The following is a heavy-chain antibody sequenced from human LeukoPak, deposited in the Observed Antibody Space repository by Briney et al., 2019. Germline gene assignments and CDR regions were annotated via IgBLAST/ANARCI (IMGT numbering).Heavy chain of an antibody. V-gene: IGHV3-23*01. CDR3: AKDATVTTYYFDF. Sequence: GGSLRLSCAASGFTFTNYDMNGVRQAPGKGREWVSTISGRGGSTYYADSAKGRFTISRDNSKNTLYLQMNSLRADDTAVYYCAKDATVTTYYFDFWGQGTLVTVSS. J-gene: IGHJ4*02. CDR2: ISGRGGST. CDR1: GFTFTNYD. D-gene: IGHD4-17*01.